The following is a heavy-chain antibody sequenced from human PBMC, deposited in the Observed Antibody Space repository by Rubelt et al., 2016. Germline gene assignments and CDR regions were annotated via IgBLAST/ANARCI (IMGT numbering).Heavy chain of an antibody. J-gene: IGHJ6*02. CDR3: ARQNRYYYYGMDV. Sequence: QVQLQESGPGLVKPSETLSLTCTVSGGSISSYYWSWIRQPPGKGLEWIGYIYYSGSTNYNPSLKSRVTISVDTSKNQFSRRLSSGTAADTAVDYGARQNRYYYYGMDVWGQGTTVTVSS. CDR2: IYYSGST. V-gene: IGHV4-59*08. CDR1: GGSISSYY.